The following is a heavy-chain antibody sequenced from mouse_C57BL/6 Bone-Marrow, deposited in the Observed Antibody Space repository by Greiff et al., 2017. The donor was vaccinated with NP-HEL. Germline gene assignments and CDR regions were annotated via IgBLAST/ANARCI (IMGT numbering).Heavy chain of an antibody. V-gene: IGHV1-64*01. CDR3: ARSYGNPYYAMDY. D-gene: IGHD2-1*01. CDR1: GYTFTSYW. Sequence: VQLQQSGAELVKPGASVKLSCKASGYTFTSYWMHWVKQRPGQGLEWIGMIHPNSGSTNYNEKFKSKATLTVYKSSSTAYMQLSSLTSEDSAVYYCARSYGNPYYAMDYWGQGTSVTVSS. J-gene: IGHJ4*01. CDR2: IHPNSGST.